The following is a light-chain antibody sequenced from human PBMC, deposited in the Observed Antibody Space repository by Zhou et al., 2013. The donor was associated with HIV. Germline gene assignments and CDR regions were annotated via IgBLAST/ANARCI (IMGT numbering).Light chain of an antibody. CDR1: QSISSW. V-gene: IGKV1-5*03. CDR2: KAS. Sequence: DIQMTQSPSTLSASVGDRVIITCRASQSISSWLAWYQQKPGKSPNLLISKASSLESGVPSRFSGSGSGTEFTLTISSLQPEDFATYYCQQCDSYPWTFGQGAKVESK. J-gene: IGKJ1*01. CDR3: QQCDSYPWT.